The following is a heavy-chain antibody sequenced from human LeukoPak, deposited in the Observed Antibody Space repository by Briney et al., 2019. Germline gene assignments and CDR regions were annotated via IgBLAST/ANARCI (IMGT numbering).Heavy chain of an antibody. CDR3: ARVRMGDDFNPFDY. J-gene: IGHJ4*02. V-gene: IGHV3-74*01. CDR2: IKSDGSET. Sequence: PGGSLRLSCAASGFTFGSFWIYWVRHAPGKGLVWVSRIKSDGSETLYADSVKGRFTISRDNAKNTLYLQMNSLRAEDTAVYYCARVRMGDDFNPFDYWGQGTLVTVSS. CDR1: GFTFGSFW. D-gene: IGHD3-16*01.